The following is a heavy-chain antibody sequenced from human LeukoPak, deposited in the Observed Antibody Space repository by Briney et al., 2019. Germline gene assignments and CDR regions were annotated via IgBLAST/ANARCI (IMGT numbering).Heavy chain of an antibody. Sequence: SETLSLTCAVYGGSSSGYSWSWIRHPPRKGLEWIGEINHSGSTNYNPSLKSRVTISVDTSKNQFSLKLSSVTAADTAVYYCARRANAFDIWGQGTMVTVSS. CDR1: GGSSSGYS. CDR2: INHSGST. V-gene: IGHV4-34*01. J-gene: IGHJ3*02. CDR3: ARRANAFDI.